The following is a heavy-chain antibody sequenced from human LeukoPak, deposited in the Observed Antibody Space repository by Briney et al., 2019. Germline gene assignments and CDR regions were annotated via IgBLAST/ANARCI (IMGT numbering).Heavy chain of an antibody. D-gene: IGHD6-13*01. CDR1: GGSISSSSYY. CDR2: IYYGGST. V-gene: IGHV4-39*07. J-gene: IGHJ1*01. Sequence: PSETLSLTCTVSGGSISSSSYYWGWIRQPPGKGLEWIGSIYYGGSTYYNPSLKSRVTISVDTSKNQFSLKLSSVTAADTAVYYCASLSSSWWGQHWGQGTLVNVSS. CDR3: ASLSSSWWGQH.